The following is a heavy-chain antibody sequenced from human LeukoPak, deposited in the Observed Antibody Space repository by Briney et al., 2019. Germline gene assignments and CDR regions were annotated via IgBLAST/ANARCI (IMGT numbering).Heavy chain of an antibody. Sequence: GASVKVSCKASGGTFSSYAISWVRQAPGQGLEWMGGIIPIFGTANYAQKFQGRVTITADESTSTAYMELSSLRSEDTAVYYCARDDRAYGDYFRGYAYWGQGTLVTVSS. CDR3: ARDDRAYGDYFRGYAY. J-gene: IGHJ4*02. CDR1: GGTFSSYA. V-gene: IGHV1-69*13. CDR2: IIPIFGTA. D-gene: IGHD4-17*01.